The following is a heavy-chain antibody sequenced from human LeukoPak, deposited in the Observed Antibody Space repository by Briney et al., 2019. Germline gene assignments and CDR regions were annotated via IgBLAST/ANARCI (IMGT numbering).Heavy chain of an antibody. CDR1: GFTFDDYA. CDR2: ISWNSGSI. J-gene: IGHJ4*02. D-gene: IGHD6-6*01. CDR3: AKDKQLAVAGYFDY. V-gene: IGHV3-9*01. Sequence: PGRSLRLSCAASGFTFDDYAMPWVRQAPGKGLEWVSGISWNSGSIGYADSVKGRFTISRDNAKNSLYLQMNSLRAEDTALYYCAKDKQLAVAGYFDYWGRGTLVTVSS.